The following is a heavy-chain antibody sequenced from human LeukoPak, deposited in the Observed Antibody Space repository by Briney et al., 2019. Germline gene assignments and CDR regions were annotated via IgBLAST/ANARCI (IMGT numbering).Heavy chain of an antibody. D-gene: IGHD5-12*01. V-gene: IGHV3-23*01. CDR2: ISGSGGST. J-gene: IGHJ4*02. Sequence: PGGSLRLSCAASGFTFSSYAMSWVRQAPGKGLEWVSAISGSGGSTYYADSVKGRFTISRDNSKNTLYLQMNSLRAEDTAVYYCAKSRDIVATADYYFDYWGQGTLVTVSS. CDR1: GFTFSSYA. CDR3: AKSRDIVATADYYFDY.